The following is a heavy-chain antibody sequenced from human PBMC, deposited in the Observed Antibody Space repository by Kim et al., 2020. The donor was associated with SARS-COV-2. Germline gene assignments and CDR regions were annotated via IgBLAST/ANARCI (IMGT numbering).Heavy chain of an antibody. CDR2: ISWNSGSI. J-gene: IGHJ6*02. V-gene: IGHV3-9*01. Sequence: GGSLRLSCAASGFTFDDYAMHWVRQAPGKGLEWVSGISWNSGSIGYADSVKGRFTISRDNAKNSLYLQMNSLRAEDTALYYCAKGGGSHYYYYYGMDVWGQGTTATVSS. CDR1: GFTFDDYA. CDR3: AKGGGSHYYYYYGMDV.